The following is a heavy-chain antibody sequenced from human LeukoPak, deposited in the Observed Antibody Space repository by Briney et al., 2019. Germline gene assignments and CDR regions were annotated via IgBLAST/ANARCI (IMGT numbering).Heavy chain of an antibody. CDR2: ISGGGDST. J-gene: IGHJ4*02. D-gene: IGHD4-17*01. Sequence: GGSLRLSCASCGLTFSNYALSWVRRAPGKGLECVSVISGGGDSTYCADSVKGRFTISRDNFKNTVFLQMNSLRGEDTAVYFCAKGHSDFGTVFDQWGQGTLVTVSS. CDR1: GLTFSNYA. CDR3: AKGHSDFGTVFDQ. V-gene: IGHV3-23*01.